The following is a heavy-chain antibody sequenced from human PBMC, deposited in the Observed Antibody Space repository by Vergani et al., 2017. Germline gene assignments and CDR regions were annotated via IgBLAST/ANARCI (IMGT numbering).Heavy chain of an antibody. CDR2: IDHTGRP. Sequence: QVQLQQWGGGLLKPSETLSLTCVVNGGSFTSYHWTWIRQSPGEGLEWVGDIDHTGRPDYNPSLKSRLTMSVDKYRNQFSLTLNSVTATDTAIYFCARVNTETNGHLYYYYYIDVWGQGTAVTVS. CDR1: GGSFTSYH. D-gene: IGHD4-11*01. J-gene: IGHJ6*03. CDR3: ARVNTETNGHLYYYYYIDV. V-gene: IGHV4-34*01.